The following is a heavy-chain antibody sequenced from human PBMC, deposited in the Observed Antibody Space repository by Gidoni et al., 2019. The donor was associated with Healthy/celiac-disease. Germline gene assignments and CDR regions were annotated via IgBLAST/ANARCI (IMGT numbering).Heavy chain of an antibody. CDR3: ARTDSSGYPFDY. Sequence: QVQLVQSGAKVQKPGSSVKVSCKASGGTFSSYAISWVRQAPGQGLEWMGGIIPIFGTANYAQKFQGRVTITADESTSTAYMELSSLRSEDTAVYYCARTDSSGYPFDYWGQGTLVTVSS. CDR1: GGTFSSYA. J-gene: IGHJ4*02. CDR2: IIPIFGTA. D-gene: IGHD3-22*01. V-gene: IGHV1-69*01.